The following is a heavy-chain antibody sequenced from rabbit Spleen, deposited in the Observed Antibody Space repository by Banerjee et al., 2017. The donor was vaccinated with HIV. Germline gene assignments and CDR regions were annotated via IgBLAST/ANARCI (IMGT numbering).Heavy chain of an antibody. J-gene: IGHJ4*01. CDR3: AIATMTMVITDL. CDR1: GFSFSDRDV. V-gene: IGHV1S45*01. CDR2: INASTGKP. Sequence: QEQLVESGGGLVQPEGSLTLTCKASGFSFSDRDVMCWVRQAPGKGLEWIACINASTGKPVYATWASGRFTISRTSSTTVTLQMTSLTAADTATYFCAIATMTMVITDLWGPGTLVTVS. D-gene: IGHD2-1*01.